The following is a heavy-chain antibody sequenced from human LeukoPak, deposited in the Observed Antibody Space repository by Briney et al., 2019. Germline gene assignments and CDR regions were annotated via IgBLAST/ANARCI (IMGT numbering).Heavy chain of an antibody. V-gene: IGHV4-39*01. CDR2: IYYSGST. J-gene: IGHJ4*02. CDR3: AGAEDYYDSSGWDY. D-gene: IGHD3-22*01. CDR1: GGSISSSSYY. Sequence: SETLSLTCTVSGGSISSSSYYWGWIRQPPGKGLEWIGSIYYSGSTYYNPSLKSRVTISVDTSKNQFSLKLSSVTAADTAVYYCAGAEDYYDSSGWDYWGQGTLVTVSS.